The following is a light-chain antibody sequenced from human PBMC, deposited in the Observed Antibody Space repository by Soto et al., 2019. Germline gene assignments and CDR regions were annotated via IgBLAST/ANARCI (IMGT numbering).Light chain of an antibody. CDR2: WAS. Sequence: DIVMTQSPDSLAVSLGERATINCKSSQSLFYSSNNNDYLAWYQQKPGQPPRLLIYWASTRESGVPERFSGSRSGTDFTLTVSSLQAEDVAVYYCHQYFNTPWTFGQGTKVEIK. J-gene: IGKJ1*01. CDR1: QSLFYSSNNNDY. V-gene: IGKV4-1*01. CDR3: HQYFNTPWT.